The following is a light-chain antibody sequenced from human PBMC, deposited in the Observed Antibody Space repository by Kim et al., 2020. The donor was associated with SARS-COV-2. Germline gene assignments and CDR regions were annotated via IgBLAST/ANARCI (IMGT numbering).Light chain of an antibody. J-gene: IGKJ2*01. V-gene: IGKV1-39*01. CDR1: RSISTS. CDR3: QQTYSVPNT. Sequence: SASVGDRVTITCRASRSISTSLHWYKNIPGKAPKFLIYAVSSLQSGVPSRFSGSGSGTDFTLTINSLQPEDFATYYCQQTYSVPNTFGQGTKLEI. CDR2: AVS.